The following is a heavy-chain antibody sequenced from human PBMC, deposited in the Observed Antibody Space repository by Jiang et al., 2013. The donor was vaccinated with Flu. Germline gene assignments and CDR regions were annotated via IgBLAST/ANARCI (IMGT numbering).Heavy chain of an antibody. Sequence: QTLSLTCVISGDSVSSDTVIWSWIRQSPSRGLEWLGRTYYRSNWFKEYEESVKSRITINADTSKNQFSLLLDSVTAEDTAVYYCARGNYDSSGTRFGYWGQGTLVTVSS. D-gene: IGHD3-22*01. CDR3: ARGNYDSSGTRFGY. J-gene: IGHJ4*02. CDR2: TYYRSNWFK. CDR1: GDSVSSDTVI. V-gene: IGHV6-1*01.